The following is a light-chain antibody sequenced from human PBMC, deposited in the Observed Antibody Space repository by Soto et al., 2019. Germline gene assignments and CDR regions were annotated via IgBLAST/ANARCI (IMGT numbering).Light chain of an antibody. CDR1: QSISTN. CDR2: GAS. Sequence: MTQSPATLSVSPGERVSLSRRASQSISTNLAWYQQKPGQAPRLLIYGASTRDTHIPDRFSGTGSETGFTLSVSSLQSEDFAIYYCQQYYDWPLVTFGGGTKVDIK. J-gene: IGKJ4*01. CDR3: QQYYDWPLVT. V-gene: IGKV3-15*01.